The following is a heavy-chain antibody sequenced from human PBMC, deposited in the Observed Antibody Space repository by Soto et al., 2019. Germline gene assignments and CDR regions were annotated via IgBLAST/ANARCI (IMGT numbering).Heavy chain of an antibody. D-gene: IGHD2-21*01. CDR2: VGASGGDT. CDR1: GFTFSTYA. CDR3: TRPPTYSWVRDDFDV. Sequence: EVQLLQSGGGLVQPGGSLRLSCAASGFTFSTYAMTWVRQAPGKGLEWVSVVGASGGDTYYSDSVKGRFTISRDNSKNALYLQMNNLRAEDSALYYCTRPPTYSWVRDDFDVWGQGTMVTVSS. V-gene: IGHV3-23*01. J-gene: IGHJ3*01.